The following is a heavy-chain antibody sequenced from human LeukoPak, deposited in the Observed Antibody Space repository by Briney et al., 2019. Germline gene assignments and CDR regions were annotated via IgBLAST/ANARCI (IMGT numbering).Heavy chain of an antibody. D-gene: IGHD2-2*02. V-gene: IGHV1-8*01. J-gene: IGHJ6*03. CDR1: GYTFTSYD. CDR2: MSPNSGNT. CDR3: ARGRSCSSTSCYIQRYYYYYMDV. Sequence: ASVKVSCKASGYTFTSYDINWVRQATGQGLEWMGWMSPNSGNTGYAQKFQGRVIMTRNTSISTAYMELSSLRSEDTAVYYCARGRSCSSTSCYIQRYYYYYMDVWGKGTTVTVSS.